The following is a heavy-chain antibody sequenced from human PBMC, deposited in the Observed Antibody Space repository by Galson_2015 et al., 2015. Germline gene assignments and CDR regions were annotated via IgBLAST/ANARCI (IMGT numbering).Heavy chain of an antibody. CDR2: IKSKADGGTT. D-gene: IGHD6-19*01. Sequence: SLRLSCAASGFTFSNAWMSWVRQAPGKGLEWVGRIKSKADGGTTDYAAPVKGRFTISRDDSKNTLYLQSNSLKTEDTAVYYCTRGLAGPGYCWGQGTLVTVSS. CDR1: GFTFSNAW. CDR3: TRGLAGPGYC. V-gene: IGHV3-15*01. J-gene: IGHJ4*02.